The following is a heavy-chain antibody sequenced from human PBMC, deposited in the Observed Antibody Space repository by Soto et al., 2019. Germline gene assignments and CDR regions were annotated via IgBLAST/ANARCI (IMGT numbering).Heavy chain of an antibody. CDR3: AKAHGSLVHPYFDG. CDR1: GFTFSSYA. D-gene: IGHD1-26*01. V-gene: IGHV3-23*01. CDR2: IIGSGETT. Sequence: EVQLLESGGGLVQPGGSLRLSCAASGFTFSSYAMSWVRQAPGKGLEWVSAIIGSGETTYYADSVKGRFTISRDNSKNTLYLQKNSLRAGDTAVYYCAKAHGSLVHPYFDGWGQGTLVTVSS. J-gene: IGHJ4*02.